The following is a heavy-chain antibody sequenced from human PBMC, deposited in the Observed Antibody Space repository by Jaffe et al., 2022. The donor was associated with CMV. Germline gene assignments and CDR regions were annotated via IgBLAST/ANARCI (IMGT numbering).Heavy chain of an antibody. Sequence: EVQLLESGGGLVQPGGSLRLSCEASGFTFSSYAMYWVRQAPGKGLEWVSSISSRDDNTFYADSVKGRFTVSRHNSKNMLYLQMNSLRAEDTAVYYCAKKRNGLYYYDSSGSRRVRVDWLDPWGQGTLVTVSS. CDR1: GFTFSSYA. CDR3: AKKRNGLYYYDSSGSRRVRVDWLDP. CDR2: ISSRDDNT. D-gene: IGHD3-22*01. J-gene: IGHJ5*02. V-gene: IGHV3-23*01.